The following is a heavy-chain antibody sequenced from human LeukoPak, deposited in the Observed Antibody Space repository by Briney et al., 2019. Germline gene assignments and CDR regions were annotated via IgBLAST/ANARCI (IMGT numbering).Heavy chain of an antibody. CDR3: AANKYCTNGVCYLNAFDI. J-gene: IGHJ3*02. Sequence: APVKVSRKAAGGTFSRYAISWGRQAAGQGLEWMGGIIPIFGTANYAQKCQSRVTITTDESTSTAYMELSSLRSEDTAVYYCAANKYCTNGVCYLNAFDIWGQGTMVTVSS. V-gene: IGHV1-69*05. D-gene: IGHD2-8*01. CDR2: IIPIFGTA. CDR1: GGTFSRYA.